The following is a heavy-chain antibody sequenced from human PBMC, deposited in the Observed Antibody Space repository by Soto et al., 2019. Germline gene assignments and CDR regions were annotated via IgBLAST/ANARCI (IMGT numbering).Heavy chain of an antibody. Sequence: GESLKISCTTSGYSFTSYYITWVRQMPGKGLECMGTIAPGDSYSNYNPSFQGHVTISAGNSISTAYLQWSSLKASDTGIYYCATMSSGWSYWGQGTQVTVSS. D-gene: IGHD6-19*01. J-gene: IGHJ4*02. CDR2: IAPGDSYS. V-gene: IGHV5-10-1*01. CDR3: ATMSSGWSY. CDR1: GYSFTSYY.